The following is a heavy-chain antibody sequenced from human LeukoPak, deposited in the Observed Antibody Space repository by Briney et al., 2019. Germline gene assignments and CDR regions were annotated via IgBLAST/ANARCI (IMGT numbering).Heavy chain of an antibody. CDR1: GFTFSSYG. CDR3: ARSGVAGSYYTPNYYYYYMDV. D-gene: IGHD3-10*01. CDR2: IRYEGSNK. V-gene: IGHV3-30*02. Sequence: GGSLRLSCAASGFTFSSYGMHWVRQAPGKGLEWVAFIRYEGSNKYYADSVKGRFTISRDNSKNTLYLQMNSLRAEDTAVYYCARSGVAGSYYTPNYYYYYMDVWGKGTTVTISS. J-gene: IGHJ6*03.